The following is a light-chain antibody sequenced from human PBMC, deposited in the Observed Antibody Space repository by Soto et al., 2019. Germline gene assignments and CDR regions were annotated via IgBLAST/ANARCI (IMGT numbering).Light chain of an antibody. Sequence: EIVMPQSPATLSVSPGDRATLSCRASQSVSSSLAWYQHKPGQAPRLLIYGASTMATGISARFSGSGSGTEFTLTISSLQSEDFAVYYCQQYNNWPLTFGGGTKGEIK. CDR1: QSVSSS. CDR2: GAS. CDR3: QQYNNWPLT. J-gene: IGKJ4*01. V-gene: IGKV3-15*01.